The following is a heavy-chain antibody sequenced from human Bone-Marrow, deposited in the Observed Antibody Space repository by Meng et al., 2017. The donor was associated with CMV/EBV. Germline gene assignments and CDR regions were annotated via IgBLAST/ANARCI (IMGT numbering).Heavy chain of an antibody. D-gene: IGHD1-26*01. Sequence: GESLKISCAASGFTFSDYYISWIRQAPGKGLEWVGRIKSTTDGGTTDYAAPVKGRFTISRDDSKNTVHLQMNSLKSEDTAVYYCATTQVGAPDYWGQGTLVTVSS. CDR2: IKSTTDGGTT. CDR3: ATTQVGAPDY. V-gene: IGHV3-15*01. CDR1: GFTFSDYY. J-gene: IGHJ4*02.